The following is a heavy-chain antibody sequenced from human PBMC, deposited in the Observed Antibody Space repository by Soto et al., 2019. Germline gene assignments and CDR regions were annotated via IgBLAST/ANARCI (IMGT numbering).Heavy chain of an antibody. J-gene: IGHJ2*01. Sequence: SVKVSCKASGGTFSSYAISWVRQAPGQGLEWMGGIIPIFGTASYAQKFQGRVTITADESTSTAYMELSSLRSEDTAVSCCARGGRITMLGFPRYGDYRYLNDVPRRRSSDL. CDR3: ARGGRITMLGFPRYGDYRYLNDVPRRRSSDL. D-gene: IGHD3-10*02. CDR1: GGTFSSYA. CDR2: IIPIFGTA. V-gene: IGHV1-69*13.